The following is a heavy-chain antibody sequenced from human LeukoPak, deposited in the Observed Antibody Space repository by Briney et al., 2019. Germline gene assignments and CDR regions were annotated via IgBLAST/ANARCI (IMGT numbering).Heavy chain of an antibody. J-gene: IGHJ3*02. CDR2: ISSSSSYI. V-gene: IGHV3-21*01. CDR3: ARDMIVVVMGDAFDI. CDR1: GFTFSSYS. D-gene: IGHD3-22*01. Sequence: GGSLRLSCAASGFTFSSYSMNWVRQAPGQGLEWVSSISSSSSYIYYADSVKGRFTISRDNAKNSLYLQMNSLRAEDTAVYYCARDMIVVVMGDAFDIWGQGTMVTVSS.